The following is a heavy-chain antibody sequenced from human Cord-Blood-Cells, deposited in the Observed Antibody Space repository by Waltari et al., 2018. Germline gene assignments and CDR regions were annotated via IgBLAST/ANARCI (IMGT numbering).Heavy chain of an antibody. Sequence: EVQLVESGGGLVQPGGSLRLSCAASGFTFSSYWLSWVRQAPGKGLEWVANIKQDGSEKYYVDSVKGRFTISRDNAKNSLYLQMNSLRAEDTAVYYCARIRIVRAFDIWGQGTMVTVSS. V-gene: IGHV3-7*01. CDR3: ARIRIVRAFDI. CDR2: IKQDGSEK. D-gene: IGHD6-6*01. J-gene: IGHJ3*02. CDR1: GFTFSSYW.